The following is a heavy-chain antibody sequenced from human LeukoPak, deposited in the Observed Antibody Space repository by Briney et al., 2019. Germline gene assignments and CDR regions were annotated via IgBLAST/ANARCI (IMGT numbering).Heavy chain of an antibody. V-gene: IGHV4-34*01. J-gene: IGHJ6*03. CDR1: GGSFSGYY. Sequence: SETLSLTCAVYGGSFSGYYWSWIRRPPGKGLEWIGEINHSGSTNYNPSLKSRVTISVDTSKNQFSLKLSSVTAADTAVYYCARVLDGGNFPYYYYYYMDVWGKGTTVTVSS. CDR3: ARVLDGGNFPYYYYYYMDV. CDR2: INHSGST. D-gene: IGHD4-23*01.